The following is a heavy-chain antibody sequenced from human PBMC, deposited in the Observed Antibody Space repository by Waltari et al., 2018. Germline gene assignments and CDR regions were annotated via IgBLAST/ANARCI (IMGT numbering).Heavy chain of an antibody. Sequence: QVQLQESGPGLVKPSETLSLTCTVSGGSISSHYWSWIRQPPGKGLEWIGYIYYSGSTNYTPSLKSRVTISVDTSKNQFSLKLSSVTAADTAVYYCARDRGGYDERYYFDYWGQGTLVTVSS. CDR2: IYYSGST. CDR1: GGSISSHY. J-gene: IGHJ4*02. V-gene: IGHV4-59*11. D-gene: IGHD5-12*01. CDR3: ARDRGGYDERYYFDY.